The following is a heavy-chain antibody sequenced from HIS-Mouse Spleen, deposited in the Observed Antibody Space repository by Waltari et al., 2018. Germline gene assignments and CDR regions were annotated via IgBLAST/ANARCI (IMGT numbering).Heavy chain of an antibody. CDR1: GYTFTGYY. CDR2: INPNRGGT. J-gene: IGHJ4*02. CDR3: ARLGVFDY. D-gene: IGHD2-8*01. V-gene: IGHV1-2*02. Sequence: QVQLVQSGAEVKKPGASVKVSCKASGYTFTGYYMHWVRQAPGQGLERRGWINPNRGGTNYAQKFQGRVTMTRDTSISTAYMELSRLGSDDTAVYYCARLGVFDYWGQGTLVTVSS.